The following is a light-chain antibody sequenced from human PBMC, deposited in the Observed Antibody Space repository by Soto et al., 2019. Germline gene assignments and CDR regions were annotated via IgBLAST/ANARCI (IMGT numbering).Light chain of an antibody. CDR2: EVS. J-gene: IGLJ1*01. Sequence: SGLTQPSSLSTSPGQSINISFTGTSSDVGRYNYVSCYQHHPGKAPKLIIYEVSSRPSGVSGRFSGSKSGNTASLTISGLQAEDEADYYCSSYTTSITYVFGSGTKVTVL. CDR3: SSYTTSITYV. V-gene: IGLV2-14*01. CDR1: SSDVGRYNY.